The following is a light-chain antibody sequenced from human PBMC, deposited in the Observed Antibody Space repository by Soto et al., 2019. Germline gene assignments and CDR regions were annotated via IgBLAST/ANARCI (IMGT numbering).Light chain of an antibody. J-gene: IGKJ1*01. CDR1: ESVSSNY. V-gene: IGKV3-20*01. CDR3: QQCDRSPWT. CDR2: RSS. Sequence: EVLLTQSPGTLSVSPGERATLSCRASESVSSNYFVWYQQKPGQAPRLLLYRSSTRASGVPERFSGSVSGTDFTLTISRLEPEDFAVYYCQQCDRSPWTFGQETTVEI.